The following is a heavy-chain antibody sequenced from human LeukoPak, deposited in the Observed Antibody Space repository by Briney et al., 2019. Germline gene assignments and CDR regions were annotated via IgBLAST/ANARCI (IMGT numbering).Heavy chain of an antibody. Sequence: GGSLRLSCAASGFTVSSNYMSWVRQAPGKGLEWVANIKQDGSEKYYVDSVKGRFTISRDNAKNSLYLQMNSLRAEDTAVYYCARDGRFPQTYWGQGTLVTVSS. CDR2: IKQDGSEK. CDR1: GFTVSSNY. V-gene: IGHV3-7*01. J-gene: IGHJ4*02. D-gene: IGHD4-17*01. CDR3: ARDGRFPQTY.